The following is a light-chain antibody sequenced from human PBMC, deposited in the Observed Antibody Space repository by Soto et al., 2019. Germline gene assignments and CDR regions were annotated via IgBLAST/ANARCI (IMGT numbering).Light chain of an antibody. CDR3: QLCSHWPRT. Sequence: EIVVTQGRAALPESPEGPGTLSCGSSQNVSSYLAWYQQKPGQARRLLIYDASNRATGIPARFSGSGSGTYLTLTISRLEPEDFAVYYCQLCSHWPRTFGQ. J-gene: IGKJ1*01. CDR1: QNVSSY. CDR2: DAS. V-gene: IGKV3-11*01.